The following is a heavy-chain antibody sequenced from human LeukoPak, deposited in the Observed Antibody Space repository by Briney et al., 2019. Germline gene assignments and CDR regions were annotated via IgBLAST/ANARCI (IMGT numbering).Heavy chain of an antibody. CDR3: ARGPPGIAVGVDYYGMDV. CDR1: GFTFSSYW. V-gene: IGHV3-7*01. D-gene: IGHD6-19*01. Sequence: GGFLRLSCAASGFTFSSYWMSWVRQAPGKGLEWVANIKQDGSEKYYVDSVKGRFTISRDNAKNSLYLQMNSLRAEDTAVYYCARGPPGIAVGVDYYGMDVWGQGTTVTVSS. J-gene: IGHJ6*02. CDR2: IKQDGSEK.